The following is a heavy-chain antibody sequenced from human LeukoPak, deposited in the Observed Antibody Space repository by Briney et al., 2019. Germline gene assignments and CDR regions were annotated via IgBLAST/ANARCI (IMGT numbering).Heavy chain of an antibody. CDR2: ISGSGGST. CDR3: ARADLRTLAFDY. V-gene: IGHV3-23*01. Sequence: PGGSLRLSCAASGFTFSTYAMSWVRQAPGKGLEWVSAISGSGGSTYYADSVKGRFTISRDNSKNTLYLQMNSLRAEDTAVYYCARADLRTLAFDYWGQGTLVTVSS. J-gene: IGHJ4*02. CDR1: GFTFSTYA. D-gene: IGHD4-17*01.